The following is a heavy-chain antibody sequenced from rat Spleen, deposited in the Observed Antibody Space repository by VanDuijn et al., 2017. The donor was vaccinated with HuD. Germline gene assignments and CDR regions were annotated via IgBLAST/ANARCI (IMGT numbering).Heavy chain of an antibody. CDR1: GFTFSNYG. Sequence: EVQLVESGGGLVQPGRSLKFSCAASGFTFSNYGMAWVRQAPTKGLEWVATISYYGTTAHYRDSVKGRFTISRDIAKSTLYLQMDSLRSEDTATYYCTRHEPNWFVYWGQGTLVTVSS. CDR3: TRHEPNWFVY. J-gene: IGHJ3*01. CDR2: ISYYGTTA. V-gene: IGHV5-29*01.